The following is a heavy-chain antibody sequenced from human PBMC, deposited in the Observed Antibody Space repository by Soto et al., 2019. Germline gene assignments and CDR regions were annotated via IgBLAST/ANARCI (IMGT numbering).Heavy chain of an antibody. J-gene: IGHJ6*03. CDR2: IHYSGST. CDR3: ARGGHYYYYYMDV. Sequence: QVQLQESGPGLVKPSETLSLTCTVSGGSISRHYWSWIRQPPAKGLEWIGYIHYSGSTNYNPSLKSRVIISVDTSKNHFSLKVSSVTAADTAVYYCARGGHYYYYYMDVWGKGTTVTVSS. CDR1: GGSISRHY. D-gene: IGHD3-16*01. V-gene: IGHV4-59*08.